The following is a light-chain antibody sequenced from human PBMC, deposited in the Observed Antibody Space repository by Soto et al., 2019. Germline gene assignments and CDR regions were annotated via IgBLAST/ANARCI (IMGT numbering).Light chain of an antibody. Sequence: SVLTQPASVSGSPGQSITVSCTGTSSDVGGYNYVSWYQQHPGKVPQLMIYDVSNRPSGVSNRFSGSKSGNTASLTISGLQAEDEADYYCSSYTSSNTYVFGTGTKVTVL. CDR2: DVS. V-gene: IGLV2-14*01. CDR3: SSYTSSNTYV. CDR1: SSDVGGYNY. J-gene: IGLJ1*01.